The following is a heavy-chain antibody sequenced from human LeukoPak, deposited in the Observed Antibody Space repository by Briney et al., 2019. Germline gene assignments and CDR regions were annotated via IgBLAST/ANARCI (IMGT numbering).Heavy chain of an antibody. CDR3: ATGILLAYYYYYMAV. V-gene: IGHV1-24*01. CDR1: GYTLTELS. CDR2: FDPEDGET. J-gene: IGHJ6*03. Sequence: GASVKVSCKVSGYTLTELSMHWVRQAPGKGLEWMGGFDPEDGETIYAQKFQGRVTMTEDTSTDTAYMELSSLRSEDTAVYYCATGILLAYYYYYMAVWGKGTTVTVSS.